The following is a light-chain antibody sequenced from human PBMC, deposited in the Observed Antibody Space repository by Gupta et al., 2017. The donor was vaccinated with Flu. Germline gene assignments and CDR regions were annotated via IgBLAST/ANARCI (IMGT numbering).Light chain of an antibody. CDR1: SGDIGGLNS. Sequence: ITISCTGTSGDIGGLNSVSWYQQHPGTAPKLLICVVSNRPSGVPARFSGSKSDTTASLTISGLQAEEEADYYCSSYKNTNDRFVFGGGTKMTVL. CDR3: SSYKNTNDRFV. J-gene: IGLJ2*01. V-gene: IGLV2-14*04. CDR2: VVS.